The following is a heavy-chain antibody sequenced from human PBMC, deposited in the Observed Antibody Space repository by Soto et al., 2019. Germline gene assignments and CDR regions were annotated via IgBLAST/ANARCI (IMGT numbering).Heavy chain of an antibody. V-gene: IGHV4-61*01. CDR3: ARGGHIAVVTASFDY. J-gene: IGHJ4*02. CDR1: GGSISSGSYY. D-gene: IGHD2-21*02. Sequence: SETLSLTCSVSGGSISSGSYYWTWIRQPPGKGLEWIGYIYSSGGTSYNPSLKSRVTISVDTSTSTVFMELSSLRSDDTAVYYCARGGHIAVVTASFDYWGQGTLVTVSS. CDR2: IYSSGGT.